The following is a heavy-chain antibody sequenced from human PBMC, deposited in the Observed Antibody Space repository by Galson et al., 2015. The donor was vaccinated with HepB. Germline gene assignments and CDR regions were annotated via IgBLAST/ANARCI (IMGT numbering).Heavy chain of an antibody. CDR2: IYPGDSDT. CDR3: VVRGYTHDDDAFDI. J-gene: IGHJ3*02. Sequence: QSGAEVKKPGESLKISCKASGYSFTSYWIGWVRQMPGKGLEWMGIIYPGDSDTRYSPSFQGQVTISADKSISTTYLQWRGLKAANTAMMYCVVRGYTHDDDAFDIWSQGTMVTVSS. D-gene: IGHD5-18*01. V-gene: IGHV5-51*03. CDR1: GYSFTSYW.